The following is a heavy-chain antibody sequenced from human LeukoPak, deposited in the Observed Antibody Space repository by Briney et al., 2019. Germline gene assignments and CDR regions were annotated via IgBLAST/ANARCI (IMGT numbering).Heavy chain of an antibody. CDR3: AAGTAADF. D-gene: IGHD6-13*01. CDR2: ISSSSSYT. V-gene: IGHV3-11*03. Sequence: GGSLRLSCVVSGIPFSDYYMNWIRQAPGKGLEWISYISSSSSYTDYADSAKGRFTISRDNAKSALYLQMNSLRLEDTAVYYCAAGTAADFWGQGTLVTVSS. CDR1: GIPFSDYY. J-gene: IGHJ4*02.